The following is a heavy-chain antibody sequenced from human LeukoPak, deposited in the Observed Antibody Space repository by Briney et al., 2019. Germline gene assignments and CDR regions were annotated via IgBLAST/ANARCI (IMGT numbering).Heavy chain of an antibody. CDR2: LSPAGSSS. Sequence: PGGSLRLSCAASGFTFSSYWMHWVRQAPGKGLVWVSRLSPAGSSSIYADSVKGRFTVSRDNAKNTVYLQMNSLRADDTAVYYCAREDYGSGSNAFDIWGQGTMVTVSS. CDR1: GFTFSSYW. J-gene: IGHJ3*02. D-gene: IGHD3-10*01. V-gene: IGHV3-74*01. CDR3: AREDYGSGSNAFDI.